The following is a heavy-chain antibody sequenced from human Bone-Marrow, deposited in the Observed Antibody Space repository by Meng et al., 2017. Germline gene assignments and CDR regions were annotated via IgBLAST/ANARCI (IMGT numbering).Heavy chain of an antibody. CDR3: AKGRSLVASDAFNV. Sequence: SLKISRAASGYTFDDYAMHWVRQAPGKGLEWVSGINWNSANILYADSVRGRFTISRDNAKNSLYLQMNSLGAEDTALYYCAKGRSLVASDAFNVWGQGTLVTVSS. V-gene: IGHV3-9*01. J-gene: IGHJ3*01. CDR1: GYTFDDYA. CDR2: INWNSANI. D-gene: IGHD2-15*01.